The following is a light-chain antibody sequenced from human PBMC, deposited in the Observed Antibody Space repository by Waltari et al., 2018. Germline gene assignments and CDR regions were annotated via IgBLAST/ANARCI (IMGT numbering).Light chain of an antibody. CDR2: NNS. CDR3: ASWDGSLAAYV. CDR1: ASNIGSNA. J-gene: IGLJ1*01. V-gene: IGLV1-44*01. Sequence: QSVLTQPPSASGNPGQRVTISCSGAASNIGSNAVNLYQHPPGAAPKLVILNNSQRPSGISDRFSGSTSGASASLAISGLQSDDEADYYCASWDGSLAAYVFGGGTKVTV.